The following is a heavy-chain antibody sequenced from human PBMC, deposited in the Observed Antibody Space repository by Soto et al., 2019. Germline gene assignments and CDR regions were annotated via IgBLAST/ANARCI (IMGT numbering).Heavy chain of an antibody. Sequence: QVQLVQSGAEVKKPGSSVKVSCKASGGTFSSYTISCVRQAPGQGLEWMGRIIPILGIANYAQKFQGRVTITADKSTSTAYMELSSLRPEDTAVYYFARDPQYSSSWYGSPYFDYWGQGTLVTVSS. V-gene: IGHV1-69*08. CDR2: IIPILGIA. CDR3: ARDPQYSSSWYGSPYFDY. CDR1: GGTFSSYT. J-gene: IGHJ4*02. D-gene: IGHD6-13*01.